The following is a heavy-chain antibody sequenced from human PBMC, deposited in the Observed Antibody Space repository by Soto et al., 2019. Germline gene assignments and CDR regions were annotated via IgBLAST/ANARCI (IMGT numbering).Heavy chain of an antibody. Sequence: SVKVSCKASGGTFSSYAISWVRQAPGQGLEWMGGIIPIFGTANYAQKFQGRVTITADESTSTAYMELSSLRSEDTDVYYFARGSIMTTTGVWFDPWGQGTLVTVSS. D-gene: IGHD3-16*01. V-gene: IGHV1-69*13. CDR1: GGTFSSYA. CDR3: ARGSIMTTTGVWFDP. J-gene: IGHJ5*02. CDR2: IIPIFGTA.